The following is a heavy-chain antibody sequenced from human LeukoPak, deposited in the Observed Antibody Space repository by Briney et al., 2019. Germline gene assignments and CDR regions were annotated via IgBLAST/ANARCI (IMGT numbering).Heavy chain of an antibody. D-gene: IGHD6-19*01. CDR3: ARSQEWAVADFDY. CDR2: IKQDGSEK. CDR1: GFTFSSYW. V-gene: IGHV3-7*01. Sequence: PGGSLRLSCAASGFTFSSYWMSWVRQAPGKGLEWVANIKQDGSEKYYVDSVKGRFTISRDNAKNSLYLQMNSLRAEDTAVYYCARSQEWAVADFDYWGQGTLVTVSS. J-gene: IGHJ4*02.